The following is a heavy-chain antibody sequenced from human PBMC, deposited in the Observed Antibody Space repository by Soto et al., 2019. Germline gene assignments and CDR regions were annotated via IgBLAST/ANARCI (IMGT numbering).Heavy chain of an antibody. CDR1: GGSISSSSYY. J-gene: IGHJ5*02. D-gene: IGHD2-2*01. Sequence: QLQLQESGPGLVKPSETLSLTCTVSGGSISSSSYYWGWIRQPPGKGLEWIGSIYYSGSTYYNPSRKSRVTISVDTSKNQFSLKLSSVTAADTAVYYCASGIVVVPAAKNWFDPWGQGTLVTVSS. CDR3: ASGIVVVPAAKNWFDP. V-gene: IGHV4-39*01. CDR2: IYYSGST.